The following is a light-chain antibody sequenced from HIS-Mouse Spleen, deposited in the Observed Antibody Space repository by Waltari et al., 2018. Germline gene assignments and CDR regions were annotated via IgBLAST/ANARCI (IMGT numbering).Light chain of an antibody. CDR3: YSTDSSGNHRV. Sequence: SYELTQPPSVSVSPGQTARITCSGDALPKKYAYWYQQKSGQAPVLVIYEDSKRPPGIPEGVSGSSSGTMTNLTISGAQVEDEADYYCYSTDSSGNHRVVGGGTKLTVL. CDR1: ALPKKY. V-gene: IGLV3-10*01. J-gene: IGLJ2*01. CDR2: EDS.